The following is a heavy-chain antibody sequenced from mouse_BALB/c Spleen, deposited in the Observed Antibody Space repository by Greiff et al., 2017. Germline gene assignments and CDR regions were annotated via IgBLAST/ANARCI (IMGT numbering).Heavy chain of an antibody. CDR3: ARRSIYDGHYFDY. CDR1: GYSITSGYY. V-gene: IGHV3-6*02. Sequence: DVQLQESGPGLVKPSQSLSLTCSVTGYSITSGYYWNWIRQFPGNKLEWMGYISYDGSNNYNPSLKNRISITRDTSKNQFFLKLNSVTTEDTATYYCARRSIYDGHYFDYWGQGTTLTVSS. CDR2: ISYDGSN. D-gene: IGHD2-3*01. J-gene: IGHJ2*01.